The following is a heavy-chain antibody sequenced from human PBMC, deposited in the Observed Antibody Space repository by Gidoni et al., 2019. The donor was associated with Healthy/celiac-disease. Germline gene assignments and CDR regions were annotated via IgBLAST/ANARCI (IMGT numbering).Heavy chain of an antibody. CDR1: GGSFSGYY. Sequence: QVQLQQWGAGLLKPSETLSLTSAVYGGSFSGYYWSWIRQPPGKGLEWIGEIHHSGSTNYNPSLKSRVTISVDTSKNQFSLKLSSVTAADTAVYYCARGPDYSGSYSPVVDYWGQGTLVTVSS. D-gene: IGHD1-26*01. J-gene: IGHJ4*02. CDR2: IHHSGST. V-gene: IGHV4-34*01. CDR3: ARGPDYSGSYSPVVDY.